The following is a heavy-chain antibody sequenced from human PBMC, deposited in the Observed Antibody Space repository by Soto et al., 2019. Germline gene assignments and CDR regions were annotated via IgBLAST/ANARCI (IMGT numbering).Heavy chain of an antibody. D-gene: IGHD3-22*01. CDR1: GGSVSSGSYY. CDR3: AREELNYDSSGYYYPEFDY. V-gene: IGHV4-61*01. J-gene: IGHJ4*02. CDR2: IYYSGST. Sequence: QVQLQESGPGLVKPSETLSLTCTVSGGSVSSGSYYWSWIRQPPGKGLEWIGYIYYSGSTNYNPSLKSRVTISVDTSKNQFSLKLSSVTAADTAVYYCAREELNYDSSGYYYPEFDYWGQGTLVTVSS.